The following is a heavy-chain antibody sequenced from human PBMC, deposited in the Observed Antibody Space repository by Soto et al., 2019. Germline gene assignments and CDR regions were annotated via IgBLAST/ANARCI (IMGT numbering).Heavy chain of an antibody. CDR2: ISKDGSHS. V-gene: IGHV3-30*03. D-gene: IGHD4-17*01. CDR3: ARGTDYADLGNAEYFHP. Sequence: QVQLVESGGGVVQPGRSLRLSCAASGFNFRTYGIHWVRQAPGKGLEWVALISKDGSHSYYAHSVKGRFTTSRDNSQNKALVEVNSLRADDTAVYFCARGTDYADLGNAEYFHPWGQGTLVTVSS. CDR1: GFNFRTYG. J-gene: IGHJ1*01.